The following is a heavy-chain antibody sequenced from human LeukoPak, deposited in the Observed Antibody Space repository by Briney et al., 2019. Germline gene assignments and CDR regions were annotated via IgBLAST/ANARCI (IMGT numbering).Heavy chain of an antibody. Sequence: GGSLRLSCAASGFSFSSYAMSWVRQAPGKALEWVSGISGSGGSTYYADSVKGRFTISRDNPRNTLYLQMNSLGADDTAVYYCARSIYGSGSFYAFDIWGQGTMVTVSS. CDR1: GFSFSSYA. J-gene: IGHJ3*02. CDR2: ISGSGGST. V-gene: IGHV3-23*01. CDR3: ARSIYGSGSFYAFDI. D-gene: IGHD3-10*01.